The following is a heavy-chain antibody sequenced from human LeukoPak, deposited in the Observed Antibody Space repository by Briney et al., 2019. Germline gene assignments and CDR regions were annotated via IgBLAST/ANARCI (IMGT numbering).Heavy chain of an antibody. CDR1: GFTFGDYA. V-gene: IGHV3-49*04. J-gene: IGHJ4*02. CDR2: VRSKAYGGTT. Sequence: PGGSLRLSCTTSGFTFGDYAMSWVRQAPGKGLEWVGFVRSKAYGGTTEYAASVKGRFTISRDDSKSIAFLQMNSLKTEDTAVYYCTRDNWRGNYQIDYWGQGTLVTVSS. D-gene: IGHD1-26*01. CDR3: TRDNWRGNYQIDY.